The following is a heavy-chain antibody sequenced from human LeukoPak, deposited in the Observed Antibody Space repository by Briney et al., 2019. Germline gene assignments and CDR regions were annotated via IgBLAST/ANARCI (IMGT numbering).Heavy chain of an antibody. CDR3: ARSRTKRFLESEFDL. CDR2: IYTSGST. CDR1: GGSISNYY. D-gene: IGHD3-3*01. Sequence: PSETLSLTCTVSGGSISNYYWSWIRQPAGKGLEWIGRIYTSGSTNYNPSLKSRVTMSVDTSKNQFSLKLRSVTAADTAVYYCARSRTKRFLESEFDLWAVAPWSLSPQ. J-gene: IGHJ2*01. V-gene: IGHV4-4*07.